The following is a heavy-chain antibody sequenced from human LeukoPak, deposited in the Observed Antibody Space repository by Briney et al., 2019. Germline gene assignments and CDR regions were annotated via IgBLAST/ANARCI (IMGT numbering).Heavy chain of an antibody. Sequence: ASVKVSCKASGYTFTAYYMHWVRQAPGQGLEWMGWINPNSGGTNYAQKFKGWVTLTRDTSVNTTYMELSRLTSDVTAVYFCARGTPGSYLGYWGQGTLVTVSS. V-gene: IGHV1-2*04. CDR1: GYTFTAYY. D-gene: IGHD3-16*02. CDR2: INPNSGGT. CDR3: ARGTPGSYLGY. J-gene: IGHJ4*02.